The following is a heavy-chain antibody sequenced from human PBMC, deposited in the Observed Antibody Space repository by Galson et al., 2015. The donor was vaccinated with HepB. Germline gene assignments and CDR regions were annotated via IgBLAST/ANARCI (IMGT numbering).Heavy chain of an antibody. Sequence: YWSWIRQPPGKGLEWIGEINHSGSTNYNPSLKSRVTISVDTSKNQFSLKLSSVTAADTAVYYCARGDSSGYFPALFYWGQGTLVTVSS. CDR2: INHSGST. CDR1: Y. V-gene: IGHV4-34*01. J-gene: IGHJ4*02. D-gene: IGHD3-22*01. CDR3: ARGDSSGYFPALFY.